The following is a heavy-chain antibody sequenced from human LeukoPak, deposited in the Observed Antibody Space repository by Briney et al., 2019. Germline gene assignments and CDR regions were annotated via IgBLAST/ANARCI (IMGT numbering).Heavy chain of an antibody. CDR1: GFTFGDYA. CDR2: IRSKPYGGTT. D-gene: IGHD2-2*01. Sequence: PGGSLRLSCTTSGFTFGDYAMSWVRPAPRKGLEWVGFIRSKPYGGTTVYAASVKGRFTISRDDSKSIAYLQMDSLKTEDTAVYYCTRIPLAYCSSSSCPLWIDFWGQGTLVTVSS. V-gene: IGHV3-49*04. J-gene: IGHJ4*02. CDR3: TRIPLAYCSSSSCPLWIDF.